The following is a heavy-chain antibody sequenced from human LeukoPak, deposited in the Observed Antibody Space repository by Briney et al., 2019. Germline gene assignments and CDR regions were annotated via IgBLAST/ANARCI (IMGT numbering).Heavy chain of an antibody. D-gene: IGHD3-22*01. Sequence: PSETLSLTCAVYGGSFSGYYWSWIRQPPGKGLEWIGEINHSGSTNYNPSLKSRVTISVDTSKNQFSLKLSSVTAADTAVYYCARGRPRSYYYDSSGMLCYFDYWGQGTLVIVSS. CDR2: INHSGST. V-gene: IGHV4-34*01. CDR1: GGSFSGYY. J-gene: IGHJ4*02. CDR3: ARGRPRSYYYDSSGMLCYFDY.